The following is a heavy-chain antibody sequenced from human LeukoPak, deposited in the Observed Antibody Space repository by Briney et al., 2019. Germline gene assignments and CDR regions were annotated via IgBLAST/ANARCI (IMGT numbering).Heavy chain of an antibody. Sequence: PGGSLRLSCAASGFTFSSYAMSWVRQAPGKGLEWVSAISGSGGSTYYADSVKGRFTISRDNSKNTLYLQMNSLRAEDTAVYYCAKDGPYYDFWSGLKNYYYYYYMDVWGKGTTVTLSS. CDR3: AKDGPYYDFWSGLKNYYYYYYMDV. D-gene: IGHD3-3*01. CDR2: ISGSGGST. J-gene: IGHJ6*03. CDR1: GFTFSSYA. V-gene: IGHV3-23*01.